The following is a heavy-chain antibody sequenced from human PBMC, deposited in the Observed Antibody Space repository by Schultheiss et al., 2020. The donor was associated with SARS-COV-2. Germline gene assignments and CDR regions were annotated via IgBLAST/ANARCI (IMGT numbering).Heavy chain of an antibody. J-gene: IGHJ4*02. CDR3: ARGRGGLG. Sequence: SETLSLTCAVSGYSISSGYYWGWIRQPPGKGLEWIGSIYHSGSTYYNPSLKSRVTISVDTSKNQFSLKLSSVTAADTAVYYCARGRGGLGWGQGTLVTVSS. CDR2: IYHSGST. D-gene: IGHD6-19*01. V-gene: IGHV4-38-2*01. CDR1: GYSISSGYY.